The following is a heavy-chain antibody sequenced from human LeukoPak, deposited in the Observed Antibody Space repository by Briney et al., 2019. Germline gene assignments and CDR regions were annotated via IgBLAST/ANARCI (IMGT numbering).Heavy chain of an antibody. CDR3: ARGGYGGNSAPSFDY. CDR2: ITSSSSYV. V-gene: IGHV3-21*01. Sequence: PGGSLRLSCAASGFTFSSYTMNWVRQGPGKGLEWVSSITSSSSYVYYADSVRGRFSISRDNAKNSLYLQMNSLRAEDTAVYYRARGGYGGNSAPSFDYWGQGTLVTVSS. D-gene: IGHD4-23*01. J-gene: IGHJ4*02. CDR1: GFTFSSYT.